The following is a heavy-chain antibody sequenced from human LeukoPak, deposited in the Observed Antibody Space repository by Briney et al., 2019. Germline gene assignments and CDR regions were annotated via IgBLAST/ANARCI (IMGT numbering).Heavy chain of an antibody. CDR2: ISSSSSYI. J-gene: IGHJ4*02. CDR1: GFTFSSYS. Sequence: GGSLRLSCAASGFTFSSYSMNWVRQAPGKGLEWVSSISSSSSYIYYADSVKGRFTISRDNSQNTLYLQMNSLRGEDTAVYFCAKETNFDGLVRDWGQGTLVTVSS. V-gene: IGHV3-21*04. D-gene: IGHD3-9*01. CDR3: AKETNFDGLVRD.